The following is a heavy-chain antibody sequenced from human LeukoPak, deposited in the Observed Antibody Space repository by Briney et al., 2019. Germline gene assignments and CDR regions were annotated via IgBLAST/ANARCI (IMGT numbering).Heavy chain of an antibody. Sequence: RTGGSLRLSCAGSGFRFSSYLMGWVRQPPGKGLEWVATIKQDGSVKNYVDSVKGRCTISRDNAKESLYLEMNSLRAEDTAVYYCVRADWFSFDYWGQGTLVTVSS. CDR1: GFRFSSYL. D-gene: IGHD3-9*01. CDR3: VRADWFSFDY. CDR2: IKQDGSVK. J-gene: IGHJ4*02. V-gene: IGHV3-7*04.